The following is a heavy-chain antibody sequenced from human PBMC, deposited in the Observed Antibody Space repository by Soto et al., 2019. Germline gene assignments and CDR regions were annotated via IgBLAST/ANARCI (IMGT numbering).Heavy chain of an antibody. CDR2: IYWAGDL. V-gene: IGHV2-5*02. D-gene: IGHD4-4*01. CDR1: GFSLNGNGVG. Sequence: GSGPTLVNPTQTLTLTCNFSGFSLNGNGVGVGWIRQPPGKALEWLALIYWAGDLRYSPALKSRLTITQDPSKDQVVLTMTNMDPTDSGTYYCAHGSVQLLSTFHYFDSWGQGIRVTVSS. J-gene: IGHJ4*02. CDR3: AHGSVQLLSTFHYFDS.